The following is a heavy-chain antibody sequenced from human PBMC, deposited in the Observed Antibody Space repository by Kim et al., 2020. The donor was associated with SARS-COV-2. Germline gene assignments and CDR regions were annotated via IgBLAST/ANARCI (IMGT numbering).Heavy chain of an antibody. Sequence: GGSLRLSCAASGFAFNNYAMHWVRQAPGKGLEWVAVISYNGIDEYYAESVKGRFTISRDNSKKTLFLQMNSLRHEDSAVYYCAKEGPIASVAPYFDFWGQGALVTVSS. CDR1: GFAFNNYA. CDR3: AKEGPIASVAPYFDF. D-gene: IGHD6-13*01. V-gene: IGHV3-30*18. CDR2: ISYNGIDE. J-gene: IGHJ4*02.